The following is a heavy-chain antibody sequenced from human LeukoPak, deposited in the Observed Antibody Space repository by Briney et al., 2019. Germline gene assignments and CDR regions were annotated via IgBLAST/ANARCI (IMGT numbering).Heavy chain of an antibody. CDR3: AREGPYSSGTFRY. CDR2: IYSGDST. V-gene: IGHV3-53*01. Sequence: GGSLRLSCAASGFTFSSYWMSWVRQAPGKGLEWVSVIYSGDSTYYADSMKGRFTISRDNSKNMVYLQMNSLRTEDTAVYYCAREGPYSSGTFRYWGQGTLVTVSS. CDR1: GFTFSSYW. D-gene: IGHD6-25*01. J-gene: IGHJ4*02.